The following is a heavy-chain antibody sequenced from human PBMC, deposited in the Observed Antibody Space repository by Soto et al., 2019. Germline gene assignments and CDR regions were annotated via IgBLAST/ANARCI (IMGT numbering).Heavy chain of an antibody. CDR2: IIPIFGTA. V-gene: IGHV1-69*13. D-gene: IGHD4-17*01. J-gene: IGHJ1*01. CDR3: ARDQFDYGGNGYFQH. CDR1: GGNFSRYA. Sequence: SVKVSCKASGGNFSRYAISWLRQAPGQGLEWMGGIIPIFGTANYAQKFQGRVTITADESTSTAYMELSSLRSEDTAVYYCARDQFDYGGNGYFQHWGQGTLVTVSS.